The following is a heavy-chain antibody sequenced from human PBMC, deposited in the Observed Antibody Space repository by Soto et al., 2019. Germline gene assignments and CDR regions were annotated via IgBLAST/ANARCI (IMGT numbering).Heavy chain of an antibody. CDR2: LGAADDP. CDR3: ARAYSGRLPRRADYYYAMDV. CDR1: GFTLSAYD. D-gene: IGHD2-15*01. V-gene: IGHV3-13*05. J-gene: IGHJ6*02. Sequence: QPGGSLRLSCAASGFTLSAYDMHWVRQAEGKGLEWVSALGAADDPYYLASVKGRFTISRENAKNSLYLQMNNLRAGDTAVYYCARAYSGRLPRRADYYYAMDVWGQGTTVTVSS.